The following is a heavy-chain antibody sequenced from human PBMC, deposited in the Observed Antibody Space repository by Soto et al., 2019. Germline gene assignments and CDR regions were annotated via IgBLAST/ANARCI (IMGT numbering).Heavy chain of an antibody. CDR3: ARDSSGYDFWGASGGMDV. V-gene: IGHV3-11*06. D-gene: IGHD3-3*01. CDR2: ISSSSSYT. Sequence: GGSLTLSCAASGFTFSDYYMSWIRQAPGKGLEWVSYISSSSSYTNYADSVKGRFTISRDNAKNSLYLQMNSLRAEDTAVYYCARDSSGYDFWGASGGMDVWGQGTTVTVSS. J-gene: IGHJ6*02. CDR1: GFTFSDYY.